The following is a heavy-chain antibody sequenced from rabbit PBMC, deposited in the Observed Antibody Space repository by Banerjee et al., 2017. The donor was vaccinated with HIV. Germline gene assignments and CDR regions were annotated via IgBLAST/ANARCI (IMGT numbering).Heavy chain of an antibody. V-gene: IGHV1S45*01. J-gene: IGHJ4*01. CDR3: ARDLAGVIGWNFGL. CDR2: VYTGSSGST. Sequence: QEQLKETGGGLVQPGGSLTLSCKASGFDFSNYGVSWVRQAPGKGLEWIACVYTGSSGSTDYASWAKGRFTISKTSSTTVTLQMTSLTAADTATYFCARDLAGVIGWNFGLWGPGTLVTVS. D-gene: IGHD4-1*01. CDR1: GFDFSNYG.